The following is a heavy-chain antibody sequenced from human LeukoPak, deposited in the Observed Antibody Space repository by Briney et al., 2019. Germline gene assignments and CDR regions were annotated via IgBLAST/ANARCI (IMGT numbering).Heavy chain of an antibody. CDR3: SRGSGWLSVY. CDR1: GFTFGDYL. J-gene: IGHJ4*02. CDR2: ISGGTT. V-gene: IGHV3-49*03. D-gene: IGHD6-19*01. Sequence: GGSLRLSCTASGFTFGDYLMSWFRQAPEKGLEWIGFISGGTTEYAASVKGRFTISREDSTSIAYLQMNSLTTEDTAVYYCSRGSGWLSVYWGQGTLVTVSS.